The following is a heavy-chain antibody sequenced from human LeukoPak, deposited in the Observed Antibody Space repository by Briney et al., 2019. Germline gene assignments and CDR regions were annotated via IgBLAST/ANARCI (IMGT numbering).Heavy chain of an antibody. J-gene: IGHJ3*02. D-gene: IGHD1-14*01. Sequence: GGSLRLSCAASVFTFSNYDMHWVRQTTGKGLEWVSRFGTGGHTNYPGSVKGRFTIFRENAKKSLYLQMNSLRTGDTAMYYCTRGQPGGFDIWGQGTMVTVSS. V-gene: IGHV3-13*01. CDR3: TRGQPGGFDI. CDR2: FGTGGHT. CDR1: VFTFSNYD.